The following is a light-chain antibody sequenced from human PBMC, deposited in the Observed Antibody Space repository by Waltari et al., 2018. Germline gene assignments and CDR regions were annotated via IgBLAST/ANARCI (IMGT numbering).Light chain of an antibody. CDR2: ENN. J-gene: IGLJ3*02. V-gene: IGLV1-51*02. CDR1: SSDLGNNF. Sequence: QSVLTQPPSVSAAPGQKVTISCSGSSSDLGNNFVSWYQQFPGAAPKLLIYENNKRPSGIPDRFSGSKSGTSATLGITGLQTGDEADYYRGTWDNSMRRVFGGGTKLTVL. CDR3: GTWDNSMRRV.